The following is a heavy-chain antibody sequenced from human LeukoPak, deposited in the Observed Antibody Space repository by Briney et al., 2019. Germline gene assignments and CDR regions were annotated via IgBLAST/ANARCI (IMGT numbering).Heavy chain of an antibody. Sequence: GGSLRLSCAASGFTFDDYAMHWVRQAPGRGLEWVSLITWDGGRTYYADSVKGRFTISRDNSKNSLYLQMNSLRAEDTALYYCAKDIRVLWSGFDYWGQGTPVTVSS. V-gene: IGHV3-43D*03. D-gene: IGHD1-1*01. CDR1: GFTFDDYA. J-gene: IGHJ4*02. CDR3: AKDIRVLWSGFDY. CDR2: ITWDGGRT.